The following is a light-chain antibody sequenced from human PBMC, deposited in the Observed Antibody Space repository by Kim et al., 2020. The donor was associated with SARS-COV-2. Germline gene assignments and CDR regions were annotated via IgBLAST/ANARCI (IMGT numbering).Light chain of an antibody. Sequence: DIVMTQSPDSLAVSLGERATINCKSSQSISNNRNYLAWYQQKPGQPLKLLISWASIRESGVPDRFGGSGSGTDFTLTISSLQAEDVAVYYCQEYFSTNTFGRGTKLEI. CDR3: QEYFSTNT. J-gene: IGKJ2*01. V-gene: IGKV4-1*01. CDR1: QSISNNRNY. CDR2: WAS.